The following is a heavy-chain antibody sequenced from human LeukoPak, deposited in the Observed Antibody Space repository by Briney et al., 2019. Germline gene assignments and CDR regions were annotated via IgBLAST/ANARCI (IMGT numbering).Heavy chain of an antibody. CDR3: ARSSHDFWSGYHNWFDP. Sequence: GSSVKVSCKXSGGTFSSYAISWVRQAPGQGLEGMGWISAYNGNTNYAQKLQGRVTMTTDTSTSTAYMELRSLRSDDTAVYYCARSSHDFWSGYHNWFDPWGQGTLVTVSS. V-gene: IGHV1-18*01. J-gene: IGHJ5*02. D-gene: IGHD3-3*01. CDR1: GGTFSSYA. CDR2: ISAYNGNT.